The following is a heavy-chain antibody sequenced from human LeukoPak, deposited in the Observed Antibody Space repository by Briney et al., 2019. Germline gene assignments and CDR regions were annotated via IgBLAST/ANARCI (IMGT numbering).Heavy chain of an antibody. V-gene: IGHV4-59*01. CDR3: ARAPIKGIAARPRYVDY. CDR2: SGST. CDR1: GGSISSYY. D-gene: IGHD6-6*01. J-gene: IGHJ4*02. Sequence: PSETLSLTCTVSGGSISSYYWSWIRQPPGKGLEWIGYSGSTNYNPSLKSRVTISVDTSKNQFSLKLSSVTAADTAVYYCARAPIKGIAARPRYVDYSGQGTLVTVSS.